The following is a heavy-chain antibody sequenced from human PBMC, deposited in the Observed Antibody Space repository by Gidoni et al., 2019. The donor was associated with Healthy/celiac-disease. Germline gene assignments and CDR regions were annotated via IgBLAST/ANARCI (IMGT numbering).Heavy chain of an antibody. J-gene: IGHJ3*02. V-gene: IGHV4-59*01. D-gene: IGHD3-10*01. CDR3: ARWSLFGINAFDI. CDR2: IYYSGST. CDR1: GGSISSYY. Sequence: QVQLQESGPGLVKPSETLSLTCTVPGGSISSYYWSWIRPPPGNGLEWIGYIYYSGSTNYNPSLKSRVTISVDTSKNQFSLKLSSVTAADTAVYYCARWSLFGINAFDIWGQGTMVTVSS.